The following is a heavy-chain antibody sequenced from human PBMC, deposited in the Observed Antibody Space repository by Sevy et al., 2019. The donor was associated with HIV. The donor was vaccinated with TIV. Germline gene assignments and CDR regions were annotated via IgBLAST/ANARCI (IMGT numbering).Heavy chain of an antibody. D-gene: IGHD2-2*02. J-gene: IGHJ6*02. CDR1: GYTFTDYY. CDR2: INPKSGGT. CDR3: ARVVEPAGIDPYYYGVDV. V-gene: IGHV1-2*02. Sequence: ASVKVSCKASGYTFTDYYIHWVRQAPGQGLEWMGWINPKSGGTNYAQKFHGRVTTTRDTSISTAYMELSRLRSDDTAVYYCARVVEPAGIDPYYYGVDVWGPGATVTVSS.